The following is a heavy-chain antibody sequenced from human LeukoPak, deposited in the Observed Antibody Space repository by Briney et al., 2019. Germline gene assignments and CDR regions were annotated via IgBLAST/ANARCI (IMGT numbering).Heavy chain of an antibody. CDR3: ARGAVAGTPTDY. Sequence: SETLSLTCTVSGGSISSYYWSWIRQPPGKGLEWIGYIYHSGSTNYNPSLKSRVTISVDTSKNQFSLKLSSVTAADTAVYYCARGAVAGTPTDYWGQGTLVTVSS. J-gene: IGHJ4*02. D-gene: IGHD6-19*01. CDR1: GGSISSYY. V-gene: IGHV4-59*01. CDR2: IYHSGST.